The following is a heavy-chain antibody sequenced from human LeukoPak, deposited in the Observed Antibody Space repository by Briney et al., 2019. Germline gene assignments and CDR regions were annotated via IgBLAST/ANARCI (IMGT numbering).Heavy chain of an antibody. V-gene: IGHV3-30*04. CDR1: GFTFSSYA. D-gene: IGHD6-19*01. CDR3: PRDSQGLVSSGYYYYDMDV. CDR2: ISSDGTNK. Sequence: PGRSLRLSCAASGFTFSSYAMRWVRQAPGKGLEWVAVISSDGTNKYYADSVKGRFTISRDNSKNTLYLQMNSLRPEDTAVYYCPRDSQGLVSSGYYYYDMDVWGKGTTVTVSS. J-gene: IGHJ6*03.